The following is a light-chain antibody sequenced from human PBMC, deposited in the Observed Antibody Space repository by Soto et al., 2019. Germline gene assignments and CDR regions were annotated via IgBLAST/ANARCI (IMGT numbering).Light chain of an antibody. CDR2: EGS. CDR1: SSDVGSYKF. V-gene: IGLV2-14*02. Sequence: QSALTQPASVSGSPGQSITISCTGTSSDVGSYKFVSWYQQHPGKAPKLMIYEGSKRPSGVYDRFSGSKSGNTASLTISGLQADDEADYFCSSYTTSSTRVFGTGTKVTV. CDR3: SSYTTSSTRV. J-gene: IGLJ1*01.